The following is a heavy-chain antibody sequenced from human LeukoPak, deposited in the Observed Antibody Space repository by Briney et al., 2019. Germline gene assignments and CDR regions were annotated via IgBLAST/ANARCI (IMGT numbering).Heavy chain of an antibody. J-gene: IGHJ4*02. D-gene: IGHD3-22*01. CDR2: VDPSDSYT. CDR1: GYSFTSYW. V-gene: IGHV5-10-1*01. CDR3: ARLDYYDSSDYNFDY. Sequence: GESLKISCKGSGYSFTSYWISWVRQMPGKGLEWMGRVDPSDSYTNYSPSFRGHVTISADKSISTAYLQWSSLKASDTAMYYCARLDYYDSSDYNFDYWGQGTLVTVSS.